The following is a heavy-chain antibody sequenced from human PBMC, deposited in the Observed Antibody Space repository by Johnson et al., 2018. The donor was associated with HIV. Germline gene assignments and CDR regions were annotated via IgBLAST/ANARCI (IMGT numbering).Heavy chain of an antibody. V-gene: IGHV3-20*04. CDR1: GFTFRSYW. Sequence: VQLVESGGGLVQPGGSLRLSCAVSGFTFRSYWMTWVRQAPGKGLEWVSGINWNGGSTGYADSVKGRFTISRDNAKNSLYLQMNSLRAEDTALYYCARPGGDYSAFDIWGQGTMVTVSS. D-gene: IGHD4-17*01. CDR3: ARPGGDYSAFDI. CDR2: INWNGGST. J-gene: IGHJ3*02.